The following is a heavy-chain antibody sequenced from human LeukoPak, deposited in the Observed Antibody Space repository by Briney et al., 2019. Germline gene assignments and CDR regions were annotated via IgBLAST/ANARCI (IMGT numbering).Heavy chain of an antibody. CDR1: GGSFSGYY. D-gene: IGHD3-3*02. V-gene: IGHV4-34*01. J-gene: IGHJ6*03. CDR2: INHSGST. CDR3: AGFSIFGVVTYYYYMDV. Sequence: PSETLSLTCAVYGGSFSGYYWSWIRQPPGKGLEWIGEINHSGSTNYNPSLKSRVTISVDTSKNQFSLKLSSVTAADTAAYYCAGFSIFGVVTYYYYMDVWGKGPRSPSP.